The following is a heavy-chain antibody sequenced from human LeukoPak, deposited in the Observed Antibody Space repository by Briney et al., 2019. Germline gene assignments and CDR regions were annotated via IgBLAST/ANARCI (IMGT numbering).Heavy chain of an antibody. Sequence: SVKVSCKASGGTFTSYSVTWVRQAPGQGLEWMGRIIPLLGIANYAQKFQGRVTITVDKPTSTAYMELSSLISDDTALYYCAREQQLVPNHAFDMWGQGTMVTVSS. V-gene: IGHV1-69*02. J-gene: IGHJ3*02. D-gene: IGHD6-13*01. CDR1: GGTFTSYS. CDR2: IIPLLGIA. CDR3: AREQQLVPNHAFDM.